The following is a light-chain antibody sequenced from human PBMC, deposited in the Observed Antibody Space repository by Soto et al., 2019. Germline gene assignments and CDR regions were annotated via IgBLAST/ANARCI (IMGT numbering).Light chain of an antibody. V-gene: IGLV2-23*01. CDR3: YSYAGSSIYV. CDR2: EDS. J-gene: IGLJ1*01. CDR1: TSDVGSYSL. Sequence: QSALTQPASGSGSSGQSITMSCTGTTSDVGSYSLLSWYQQHPGKAPKLMIYEDSKRPSGVSNRFSGSKSGNTASLTISGLQAEDEADYYCYSYAGSSIYVFGTGTKVTVL.